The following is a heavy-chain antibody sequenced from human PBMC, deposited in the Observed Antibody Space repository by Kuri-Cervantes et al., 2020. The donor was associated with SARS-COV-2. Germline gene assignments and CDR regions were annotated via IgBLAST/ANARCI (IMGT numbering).Heavy chain of an antibody. J-gene: IGHJ6*03. V-gene: IGHV3-48*01. CDR3: ARVAGEGPIYYYYMDV. CDR1: GSTFSDYS. CDR2: IGSSISTI. Sequence: GGSLRLSCAASGSTFSDYSMNWVRQAPGKGLEWVSYIGSSISTIYYADSVKGRFTISRDNAKNSLYLQMNSLRAEDTAVYYCARVAGEGPIYYYYMDVWGKGTTVTVSS.